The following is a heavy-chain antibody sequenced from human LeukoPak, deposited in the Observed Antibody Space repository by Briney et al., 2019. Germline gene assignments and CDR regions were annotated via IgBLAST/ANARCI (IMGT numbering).Heavy chain of an antibody. Sequence: SETLSLTCTVSGASITTYSWNWIRQSPGRGLEWVGFFSLGGTTSYTSSLKSRVAISRDTSKNQLSLILTSVTAADTALYYCARWDESDWAFGTWGPGTLVTVSS. V-gene: IGHV4-59*08. J-gene: IGHJ5*02. D-gene: IGHD2-21*02. CDR3: ARWDESDWAFGT. CDR2: FSLGGTT. CDR1: GASITTYS.